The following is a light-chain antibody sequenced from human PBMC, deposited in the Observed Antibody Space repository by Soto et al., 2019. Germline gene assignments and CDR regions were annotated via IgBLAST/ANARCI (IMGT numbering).Light chain of an antibody. Sequence: EIVLTQSPGTLSLSPGERATLSCRASQSVSNNYLAWSQQKPGQAPRLLIYGTSSRATGIPDRFSGSGSGTDFTLTISRLETEDFAVYYCQQYGSSTITFGQGTRLEIK. CDR2: GTS. V-gene: IGKV3-20*01. CDR3: QQYGSSTIT. J-gene: IGKJ5*01. CDR1: QSVSNNY.